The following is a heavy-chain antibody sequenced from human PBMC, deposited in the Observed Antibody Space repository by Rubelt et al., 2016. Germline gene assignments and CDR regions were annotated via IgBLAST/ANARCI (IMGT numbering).Heavy chain of an antibody. Sequence: ASGEGLEWVAFIRYDGSNKYYADSVKGRFTISRDNSKNTLYLQMNSLRAEDTAVYYCAEVEVAAPLGFDYWGQGTLVTVSS. D-gene: IGHD6-19*01. J-gene: IGHJ4*02. CDR3: AEVEVAAPLGFDY. V-gene: IGHV3-30*02. CDR2: IRYDGSNK.